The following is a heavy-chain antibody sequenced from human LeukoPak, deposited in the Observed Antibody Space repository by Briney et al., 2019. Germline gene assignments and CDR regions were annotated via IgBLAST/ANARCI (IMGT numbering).Heavy chain of an antibody. J-gene: IGHJ2*01. CDR1: GYTFTSYA. Sequence: EASVKVSCKASGYTFTSYAMNWVRQAPGQGLEWMGIINPSGGSTSYAQKFQGRVTMTRDTSTSTVYMELSSLRSEDTAVYYCARGVNVAAPRGWYFDLWGRGTLVTVSS. V-gene: IGHV1-46*01. D-gene: IGHD6-13*01. CDR3: ARGVNVAAPRGWYFDL. CDR2: INPSGGST.